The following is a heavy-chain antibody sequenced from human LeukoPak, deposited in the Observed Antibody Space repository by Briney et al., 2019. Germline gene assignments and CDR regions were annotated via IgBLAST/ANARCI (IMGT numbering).Heavy chain of an antibody. CDR3: AKDPTAVLDSFDL. CDR1: GFTFSTYA. Sequence: PGGSLRLSCVGSGFTFSTYAMSWVRQPAGKGPQWVAGMSGNGGVKYYADFVKGRFAISRDNSKNTLFLQMNTLRAEDTAIYYCAKDPTAVLDSFDLWGQGTLVTVSS. J-gene: IGHJ3*01. V-gene: IGHV3-23*01. CDR2: MSGNGGVK. D-gene: IGHD2-8*02.